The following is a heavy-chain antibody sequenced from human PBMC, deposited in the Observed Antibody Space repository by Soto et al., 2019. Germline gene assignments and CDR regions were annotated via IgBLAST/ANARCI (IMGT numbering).Heavy chain of an antibody. CDR3: ATMGTPATGLYFFDY. J-gene: IGHJ4*02. CDR1: GGSFSGYY. Sequence: SETLSLTCAVYGGSFSGYYWSWIRQPPGKGLEWIGFISYSGSTYYSTSLKSRVTISVDTSKSQFSLNLSFVTAADTSVYYCATMGTPATGLYFFDYWGQGSLVTSPQ. CDR2: ISYSGST. D-gene: IGHD2-15*01. V-gene: IGHV4-30-4*08.